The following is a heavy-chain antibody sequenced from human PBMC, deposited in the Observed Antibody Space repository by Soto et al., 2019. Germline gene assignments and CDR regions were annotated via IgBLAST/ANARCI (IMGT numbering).Heavy chain of an antibody. CDR1: GYTFTSYG. CDR2: ISAYNGNT. Sequence: ASVKVSCKASGYTFTSYGISWVRQAPGQGLEWMGWISAYNGNTNYAQKLQGRVTMTTDTSTSTAYMELRSLRSDDTAVYYCARETFYDSSGYSLCMYYFDYWGQGTLVTVSS. J-gene: IGHJ4*02. D-gene: IGHD3-22*01. CDR3: ARETFYDSSGYSLCMYYFDY. V-gene: IGHV1-18*01.